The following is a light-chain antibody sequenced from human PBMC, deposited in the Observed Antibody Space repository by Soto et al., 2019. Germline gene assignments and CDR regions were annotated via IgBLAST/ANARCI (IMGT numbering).Light chain of an antibody. CDR3: CSYAGSSTYV. V-gene: IGLV2-23*01. CDR1: SSDFGSYNL. CDR2: EDS. J-gene: IGLJ1*01. Sequence: QSALTQPASVSGCPGQSITICCTGASSDFGSYNLVSWYQQHPGKAPKLMIYEDSKRPSGVSNRFSGSKSGNTASLTISGLQAEDDADYYCCSYAGSSTYVFGTGTKVTVL.